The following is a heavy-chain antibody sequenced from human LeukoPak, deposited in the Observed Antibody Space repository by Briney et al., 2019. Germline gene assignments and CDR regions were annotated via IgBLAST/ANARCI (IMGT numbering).Heavy chain of an antibody. CDR3: ARDAGARLTGTPI. Sequence: SVKVSCTASGGTFSSYAISWVRQAPGQGLEWMGGIIPIFGTANYAQKFQGRVTITADESTSTAYMELSSLRSEDTAVYYCARDAGARLTGTPIWGQGTLVTVFS. V-gene: IGHV1-69*13. D-gene: IGHD1-20*01. CDR1: GGTFSSYA. J-gene: IGHJ4*02. CDR2: IIPIFGTA.